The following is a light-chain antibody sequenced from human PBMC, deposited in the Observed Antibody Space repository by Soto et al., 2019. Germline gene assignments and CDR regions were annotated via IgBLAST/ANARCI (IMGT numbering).Light chain of an antibody. Sequence: QSVLTQPPSASGPPGQRVTISCSGRASNIGSNFVSWYQVFPGTAPKLLIYTNSHRPSGVLDRFSGSRSGTSASLDTSGLQSDDEADYFCATWDDNVKGPVFGGGTKVTVL. V-gene: IGLV1-44*01. CDR3: ATWDDNVKGPV. CDR1: ASNIGSNF. CDR2: TNS. J-gene: IGLJ2*01.